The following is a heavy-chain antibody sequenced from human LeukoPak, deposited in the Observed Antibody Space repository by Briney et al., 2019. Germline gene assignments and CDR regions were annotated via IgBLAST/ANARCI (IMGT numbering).Heavy chain of an antibody. CDR1: GGSISSSSYC. V-gene: IGHV4-39*07. J-gene: IGHJ1*01. D-gene: IGHD3-22*01. Sequence: SETLSLTCTVSGGSISSSSYCWGWIRQPPGKGLEWIASIYYSGSAYYSPSLKSRVTISVDTSKNQFSLKLSSVTAADTAVYYCARGVSYYDSSGYYNEYFQHWGQGTLVTVSS. CDR3: ARGVSYYDSSGYYNEYFQH. CDR2: IYYSGSA.